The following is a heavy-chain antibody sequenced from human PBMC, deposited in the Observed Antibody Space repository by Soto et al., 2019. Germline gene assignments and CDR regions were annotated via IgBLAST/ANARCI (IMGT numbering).Heavy chain of an antibody. Sequence: LSLTCAISGDSVSSNSAAWNWIRQSPSRGLEWLGRTYYRSKWYNDYAVSVKSRITINPDTSKNQFSLQLNSVTPEDTAVYYCARDPPPCRSSTSCYTWAWFDPWGQGTLVTVSS. CDR1: GDSVSSNSAA. J-gene: IGHJ5*02. V-gene: IGHV6-1*01. CDR3: ARDPPPCRSSTSCYTWAWFDP. D-gene: IGHD2-2*02. CDR2: TYYRSKWYN.